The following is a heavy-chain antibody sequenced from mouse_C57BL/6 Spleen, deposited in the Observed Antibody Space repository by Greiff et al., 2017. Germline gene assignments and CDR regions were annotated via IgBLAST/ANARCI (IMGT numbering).Heavy chain of an antibody. CDR1: GFTFSDYG. Sequence: EVQLVESGGGLVKPGGSLTLSCAASGFTFSDYGMHWFRQAPEKGLAWVAYLSSGSSTIYYADTVKGRFTISRDNAKNTLFLQMTSLRSEDTAMYYCARQTGRYAMDYWGQGTSVTVSS. V-gene: IGHV5-17*01. J-gene: IGHJ4*01. D-gene: IGHD4-1*01. CDR2: LSSGSSTI. CDR3: ARQTGRYAMDY.